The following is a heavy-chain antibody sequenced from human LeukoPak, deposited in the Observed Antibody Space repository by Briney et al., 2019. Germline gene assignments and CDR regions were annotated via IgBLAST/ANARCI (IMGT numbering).Heavy chain of an antibody. V-gene: IGHV3-21*01. CDR2: MSSSSSYI. CDR3: ARTIFRVAAYFDY. J-gene: IGHJ4*02. D-gene: IGHD3-3*01. CDR1: GFTFSSYI. Sequence: PVGSLRLSCAASGFTFSSYIMNSVREAPGKGLEWVSYMSSSSSYICYAGSLKGRFTISRDNAKNSLYLEMNSLRAEDTAVYYCARTIFRVAAYFDYWGQGTLVTVSS.